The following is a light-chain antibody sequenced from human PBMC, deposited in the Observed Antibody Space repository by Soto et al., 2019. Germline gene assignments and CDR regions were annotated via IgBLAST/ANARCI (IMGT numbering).Light chain of an antibody. CDR1: QTISSW. V-gene: IGKV1-5*03. Sequence: DIQLTQSPSTLSASVGARVTITCRASQTISSWLAWYQQKPGKAPNLLIYKTSNLESVVPSRFSGSGSGTEFTLTISGLQPDDVATDDCQYYNDYCWTFGQGTKVEIK. CDR3: QYYNDYCWT. CDR2: KTS. J-gene: IGKJ1*01.